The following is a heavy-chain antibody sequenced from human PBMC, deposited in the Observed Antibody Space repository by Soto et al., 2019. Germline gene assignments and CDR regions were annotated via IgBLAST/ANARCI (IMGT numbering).Heavy chain of an antibody. CDR1: GGTFNSYA. Sequence: ASVKVSCKASGGTFNSYAISWVRQAPGQGLEWMGGIIPIFGTTNYAQKFQGRVTITADESTSTAYMELSSLRSEDTAVYYCARDRDIARTLNYYYYYDMDVWGQGTTVTVSS. CDR3: ARDRDIARTLNYYYYYDMDV. D-gene: IGHD2-15*01. CDR2: IIPIFGTT. V-gene: IGHV1-69*13. J-gene: IGHJ6*02.